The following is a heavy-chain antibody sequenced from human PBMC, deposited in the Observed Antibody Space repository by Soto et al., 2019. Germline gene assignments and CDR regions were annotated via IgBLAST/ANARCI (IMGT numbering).Heavy chain of an antibody. D-gene: IGHD5-18*01. V-gene: IGHV3-23*01. CDR1: RCTLSTNA. J-gene: IGHJ6*01. Sequence: VGRRRLSCAASRCTLSTNAISLSRKATGKAREWGSPICGCGRSGYYADSVKGRFTISRENSKSTLYLKMNSLSAEATAVYYCAKGLDTAFYGRWVWGQGSRVSVAS. CDR2: ICGCGRSG. CDR3: AKGLDTAFYGRWV.